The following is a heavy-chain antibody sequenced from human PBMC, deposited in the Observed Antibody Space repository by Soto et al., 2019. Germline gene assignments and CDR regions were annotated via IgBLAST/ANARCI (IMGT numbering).Heavy chain of an antibody. J-gene: IGHJ4*02. Sequence: ASVKVSCKASGYTFTGYYMHWVRQAPGQGLEWMGWINPNSGGTNYAQKFQGWVTMTRDTSISTAYMELSRLRSDDTAVYYCARGDRDSSGYYSYWGQGTLVTVSS. CDR2: INPNSGGT. CDR1: GYTFTGYY. V-gene: IGHV1-2*04. D-gene: IGHD3-22*01. CDR3: ARGDRDSSGYYSY.